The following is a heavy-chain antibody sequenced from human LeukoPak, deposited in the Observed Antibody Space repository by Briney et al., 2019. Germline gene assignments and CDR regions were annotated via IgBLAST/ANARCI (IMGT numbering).Heavy chain of an antibody. CDR2: INSGNNYI. CDR3: ARVLLGMSAFDL. V-gene: IGHV3-21*06. J-gene: IGHJ3*01. D-gene: IGHD3-9*01. Sequence: PGGSLRLSCVASGFTFSDYTMHWVRQAPGKALEWVSSINSGNNYIYYADSGKGRFTISRDNAKNSLFLQMNSLRADDTAVYSCARVLLGMSAFDLWGQGTMVSVSS. CDR1: GFTFSDYT.